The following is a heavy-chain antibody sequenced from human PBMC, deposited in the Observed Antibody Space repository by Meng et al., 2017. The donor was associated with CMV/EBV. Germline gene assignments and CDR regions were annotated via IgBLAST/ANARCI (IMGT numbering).Heavy chain of an antibody. CDR2: ISSSSSYI. J-gene: IGHJ3*02. CDR1: GFTFSSYS. V-gene: IGHV3-21*01. Sequence: GESLKISCAASGFTFSSYSMNWVRQAPGKGLAWVSSISSSSSYIYYADSVKGRFTISRDNAKNSLYLQMNSLRAEDTAVYYCARDKGYCSGGSCYWDAFDIWGQGTMVTVSS. D-gene: IGHD2-15*01. CDR3: ARDKGYCSGGSCYWDAFDI.